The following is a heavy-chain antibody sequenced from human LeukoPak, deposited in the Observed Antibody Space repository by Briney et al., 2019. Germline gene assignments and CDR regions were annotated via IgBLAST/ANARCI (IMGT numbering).Heavy chain of an antibody. CDR1: GFSLSTRGVG. D-gene: IGHD6-13*01. V-gene: IGHV2-5*02. Sequence: SGPTLVKXTQTLTLTCTFSGFSLSTRGVGVGWIRQPPGKALEWLVLIYWDDDKRYSPSLKSRLTITKDTSKNQVVLTMTNMDPVDTATYYCAHRTDSSSWTGDYFDYWGQGTLVTVSS. CDR2: IYWDDDK. J-gene: IGHJ4*02. CDR3: AHRTDSSSWTGDYFDY.